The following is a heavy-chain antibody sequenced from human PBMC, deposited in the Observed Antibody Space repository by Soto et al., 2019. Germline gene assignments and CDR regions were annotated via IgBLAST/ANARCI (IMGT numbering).Heavy chain of an antibody. CDR2: INHSGST. D-gene: IGHD4-17*01. Sequence: SETLSLTCAVYGGSFSGYYWSWIRQPPGKGLEWIGEINHSGSTNYNPSLKSRVTISVDTSKNQFSLKLSSVTAADTAVYYCARVVMTTVTTFFEYWGQGTLVTVSS. J-gene: IGHJ4*02. V-gene: IGHV4-34*01. CDR1: GGSFSGYY. CDR3: ARVVMTTVTTFFEY.